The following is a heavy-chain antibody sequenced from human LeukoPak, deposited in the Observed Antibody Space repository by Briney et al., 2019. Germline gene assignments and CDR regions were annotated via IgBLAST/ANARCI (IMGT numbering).Heavy chain of an antibody. CDR3: ARRESLDCSGGSCYRAEYFQH. CDR1: GGSISSYY. Sequence: PSETLSLTCTVSGGSISSYYCSWIRQPPGKGLEWIGYIYYSGSTNYNPSLKSRVTISVDTSKNQFSLKLSSVTAADTAVYYCARRESLDCSGGSCYRAEYFQHWGQGTLVTVSS. V-gene: IGHV4-59*01. J-gene: IGHJ1*01. D-gene: IGHD2-15*01. CDR2: IYYSGST.